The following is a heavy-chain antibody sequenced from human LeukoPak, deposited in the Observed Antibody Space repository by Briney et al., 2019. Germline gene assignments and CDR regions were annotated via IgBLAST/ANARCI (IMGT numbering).Heavy chain of an antibody. CDR1: GFTFSSYA. V-gene: IGHV3-30-3*01. CDR3: ARDHDGDYPGSPVY. J-gene: IGHJ4*02. CDR2: ISYDGSNK. Sequence: TGGSLRLSCAASGFTFSSYAMHWVRQAPGKGLEWVAVISYDGSNKYYADSVKGRFTISRDNSKNTLYLQMNSLRAEDTAVYYCARDHDGDYPGSPVYWGQGTLVTVSS. D-gene: IGHD4-17*01.